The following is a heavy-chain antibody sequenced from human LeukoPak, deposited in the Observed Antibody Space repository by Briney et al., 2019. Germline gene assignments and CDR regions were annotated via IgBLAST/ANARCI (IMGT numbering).Heavy chain of an antibody. CDR2: IKSDGTTT. D-gene: IGHD1-14*01. CDR3: ARQGPLGNFDY. J-gene: IGHJ4*02. CDR1: GFTFNNYA. Sequence: GGSLRLSCAASGFTFNNYAMSWVRQAPGKGLAWVARIKSDGTTTSDADSVKGRFTISRDNAKNTLYLQMTSLRADDTALYYCARQGPLGNFDYWGQGTLVTVSS. V-gene: IGHV3-74*01.